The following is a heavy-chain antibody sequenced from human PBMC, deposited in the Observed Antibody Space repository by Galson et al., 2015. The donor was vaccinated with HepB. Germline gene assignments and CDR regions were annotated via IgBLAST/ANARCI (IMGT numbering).Heavy chain of an antibody. CDR3: TTDLPLEKSSPFIDY. Sequence: SLRLSCAASGFTFSNAWMNWVRQAPGKGLEWVGRVKSKAYGGTIDYAAPVKGRFTISRDDSKNTLYLQMNSLKTEDTAVYYCTTDLPLEKSSPFIDYWGQGTLVTVSS. CDR2: VKSKAYGGTI. J-gene: IGHJ4*02. V-gene: IGHV3-15*07. CDR1: GFTFSNAW.